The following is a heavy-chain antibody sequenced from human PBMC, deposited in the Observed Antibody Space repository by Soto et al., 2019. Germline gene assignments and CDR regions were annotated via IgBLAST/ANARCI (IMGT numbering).Heavy chain of an antibody. J-gene: IGHJ6*03. Sequence: SETLSLTCTVSGGSISSYYWSWIRQPPGKGLEWIGYIYYSGSTNYNPSLKSRVTISVDTSKNQFSLKLSSVTAADTAVYYCARAGQGYDILIGYYNFGAYYYYYYMDVWGKGTTVTVSS. V-gene: IGHV4-59*01. CDR3: ARAGQGYDILIGYYNFGAYYYYYYMDV. CDR1: GGSISSYY. CDR2: IYYSGST. D-gene: IGHD3-9*01.